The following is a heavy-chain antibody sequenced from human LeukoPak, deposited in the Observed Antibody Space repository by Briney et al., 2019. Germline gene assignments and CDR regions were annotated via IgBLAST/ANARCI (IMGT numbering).Heavy chain of an antibody. Sequence: GGSLRLSCAASGFTFSSYAMSWVRQAPGKGLEWVSAISGSGDSTYYGDSVKGRFTISRDNSKNTVYLQMSDLRAEDTAVYYCAKITKATTPNYWGQGTLVTVSS. D-gene: IGHD4-17*01. CDR3: AKITKATTPNY. J-gene: IGHJ4*02. CDR2: ISGSGDST. V-gene: IGHV3-23*01. CDR1: GFTFSSYA.